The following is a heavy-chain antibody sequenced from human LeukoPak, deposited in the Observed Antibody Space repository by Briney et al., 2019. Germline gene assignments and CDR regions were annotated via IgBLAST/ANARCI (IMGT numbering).Heavy chain of an antibody. V-gene: IGHV4-61*01. D-gene: IGHD1-1*01. CDR3: ARLTRRSGNYFDY. J-gene: IGHJ4*02. Sequence: PSETLSLTCAVSGDSVSSSNYYWSWIRQPPGKGLEWIGYIYYGGNTNYNPSLQSRVTISVDTSKSQFSLKLSSVTAADTAVYYCARLTRRSGNYFDYWGQGTLSPSPQ. CDR2: IYYGGNT. CDR1: GDSVSSSNYY.